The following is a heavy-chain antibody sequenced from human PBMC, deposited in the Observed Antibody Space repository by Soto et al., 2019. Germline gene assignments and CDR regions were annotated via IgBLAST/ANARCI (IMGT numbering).Heavy chain of an antibody. CDR2: IRSKAYGGTT. CDR3: TKYTHVSRYSYFGMDV. CDR1: GFTFGDYA. V-gene: IGHV3-49*03. Sequence: LRLSCTGSGFTFGDYAMSWSRQAPVNVLEWVGVIRSKAYGGTTDYAASVKGRFTILRDDSKSIAYLQMSSLQTEDTGVYYCTKYTHVSRYSYFGMDVWGHGTTVTVSS. J-gene: IGHJ6*02. D-gene: IGHD3-3*01.